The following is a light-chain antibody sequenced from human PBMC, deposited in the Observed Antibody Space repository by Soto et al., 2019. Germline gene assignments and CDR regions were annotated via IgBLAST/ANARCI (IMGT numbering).Light chain of an antibody. Sequence: EIVLTQSPATLSLSPLEIATLSVMASQSVSSYLAWFQQKPGQAPRLLIYDASNRATGIPARFSGSGSGTDFTLTISSLEPEDFAVYYCQQRSNWPLITFGQGTRLEIK. V-gene: IGKV3-11*01. CDR1: QSVSSY. J-gene: IGKJ5*01. CDR2: DAS. CDR3: QQRSNWPLIT.